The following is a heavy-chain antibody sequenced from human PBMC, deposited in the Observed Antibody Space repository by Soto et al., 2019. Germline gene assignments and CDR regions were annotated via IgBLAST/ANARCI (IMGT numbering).Heavy chain of an antibody. CDR1: GGSISSGDYY. CDR2: IYYSGST. V-gene: IGHV4-30-4*01. D-gene: IGHD3-16*01. J-gene: IGHJ5*02. CDR3: AKDPPTITGNPVWYDP. Sequence: SETLSLTCTVSGGSISSGDYYWSWIRQPPGKGLEWIGYIYYSGSTYYNPSLKSRVTISVDTSKNQFSLKLSSVTADDTAVYYCAKDPPTITGNPVWYDPWGQGTQVTVSS.